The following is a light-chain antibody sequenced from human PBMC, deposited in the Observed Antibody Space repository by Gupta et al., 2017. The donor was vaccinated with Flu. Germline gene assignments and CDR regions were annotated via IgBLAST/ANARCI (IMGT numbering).Light chain of an antibody. CDR2: DDS. Sequence: SHVLTQPPSVSVAPGRAARITCGGYNIGSNSVHWYQLRPGQAPVLVIYDDSDRPAGIPERFSGSNSGNTATLTISGVEAEDEADYYCQVWESDTDQYVFGTGTKVTVL. J-gene: IGLJ1*01. CDR1: NIGSNS. CDR3: QVWESDTDQYV. V-gene: IGLV3-21*03.